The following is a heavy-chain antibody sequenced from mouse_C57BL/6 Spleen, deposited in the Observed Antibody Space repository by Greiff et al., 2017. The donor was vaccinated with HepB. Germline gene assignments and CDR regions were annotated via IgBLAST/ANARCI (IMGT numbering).Heavy chain of an antibody. J-gene: IGHJ2*01. CDR1: GYSFTDYN. Sequence: EVKLLESGPELVKPGASVKISCKASGYSFTDYNMNWVKQSNGKSLEWIGVINPNYGTTSYNHKFKGKATLTVDQSSSTAYMQLNSLTSEDSAVYYCARRLVGAWFAYWGQGTTLTVSS. V-gene: IGHV1-39*01. CDR3: ARRLVGAWFAY. CDR2: INPNYGTT. D-gene: IGHD1-1*01.